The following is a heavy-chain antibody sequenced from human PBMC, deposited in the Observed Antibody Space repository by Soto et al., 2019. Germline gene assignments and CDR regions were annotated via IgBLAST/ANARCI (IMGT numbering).Heavy chain of an antibody. D-gene: IGHD4-17*01. Sequence: EVQLLESGGGLVQPGGSLRLSCTASGFTFSSYAMSWVRQAPGKGLEWVSAISGSGGSTYYADSVKGRFTISRDNSKNTLYLQMNSLRAEDTAVYYCAKGHGDYVTYFDSWGQGTLVTFSS. CDR3: AKGHGDYVTYFDS. V-gene: IGHV3-23*01. CDR2: ISGSGGST. J-gene: IGHJ4*02. CDR1: GFTFSSYA.